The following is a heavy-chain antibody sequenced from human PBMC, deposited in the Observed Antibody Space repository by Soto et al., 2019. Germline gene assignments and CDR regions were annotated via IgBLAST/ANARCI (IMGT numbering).Heavy chain of an antibody. CDR3: ARPGDYYDFCSGSYDY. CDR1: GYTFTSYT. D-gene: IGHD3-3*01. J-gene: IGHJ4*02. V-gene: IGHV1-3*01. CDR2: INAGNGNT. Sequence: ASVKVSCKASGYTFTSYTMHWVRQAPGQRLEWMGWINAGNGNTKYSQKFQGRVTITRDTSASTAYMELSSLRSEDTAVYFCARPGDYYDFCSGSYDYWGQGTLVTVSS.